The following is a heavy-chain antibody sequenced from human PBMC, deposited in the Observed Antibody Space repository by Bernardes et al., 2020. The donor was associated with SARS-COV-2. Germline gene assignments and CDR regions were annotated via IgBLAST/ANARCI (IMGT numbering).Heavy chain of an antibody. CDR2: IYTSGNT. Sequence: SETLSLTCTVSVGSISDYYWSWIRRPAGKGLEWIGRIYTSGNTNHNPSLKSRVTMSLDKSNNQFSLRLSSVTVADTAVYYCVVQPRATVLAKAFDIWGQGTVVTVSS. CDR1: VGSISDYY. J-gene: IGHJ3*02. CDR3: VVQPRATVLAKAFDI. V-gene: IGHV4-4*07. D-gene: IGHD4-4*01.